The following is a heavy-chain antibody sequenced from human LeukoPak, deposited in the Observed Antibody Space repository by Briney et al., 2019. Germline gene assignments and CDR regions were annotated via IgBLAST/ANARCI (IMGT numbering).Heavy chain of an antibody. J-gene: IGHJ4*02. V-gene: IGHV1-3*01. D-gene: IGHD6-19*01. CDR3: ASVASYSSGWFPFDY. CDR1: GYTFTSYA. CDR2: INAGNGNT. Sequence: ASVKVSCKASGYTFTSYAMHWARQAPGQRLEWMGWINAGNGNTKYSQKFQGRVTITRDTSASTAYMELSSLRSEDTAVYYCASVASYSSGWFPFDYWGQGTLVTVSS.